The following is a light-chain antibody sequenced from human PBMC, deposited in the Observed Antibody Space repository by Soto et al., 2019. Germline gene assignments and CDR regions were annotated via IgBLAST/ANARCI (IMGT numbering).Light chain of an antibody. Sequence: EVVMTQSPATLSASPGEGATLSCRASQGIGDPLAWYQQKPGQTPKLLIYDTSTRATGVPARFSGSRSETEFTLTINSLQSEDFAAYYCQRYNNWPLTFGGGTRVESK. V-gene: IGKV3-15*01. CDR1: QGIGDP. CDR3: QRYNNWPLT. CDR2: DTS. J-gene: IGKJ4*01.